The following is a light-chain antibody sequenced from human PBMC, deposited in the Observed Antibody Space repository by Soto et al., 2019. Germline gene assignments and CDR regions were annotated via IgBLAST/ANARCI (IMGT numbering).Light chain of an antibody. J-gene: IGKJ4*01. CDR3: QQYGSSST. CDR1: QSVDSNY. V-gene: IGKV3-20*01. Sequence: DIVLTQSPGTLSLSPGERATLSCRASQSVDSNYLAWYQQKPGQAPRLLIYAATSRATGIPDRFSGSGSGTDFTLTISRLEPEDFAVYYCQQYGSSSTFGGGTKVDIK. CDR2: AAT.